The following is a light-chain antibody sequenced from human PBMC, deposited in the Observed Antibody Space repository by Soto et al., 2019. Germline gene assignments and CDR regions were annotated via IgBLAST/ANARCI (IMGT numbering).Light chain of an antibody. Sequence: ENVLTQSPVTLSLSPGERATLYCRASQSVTSSYLAWYQQKPGQAPRLLIYSASSRATGVPDRFSGSGSATDFTLTISRVEPEDFAVYYCQQYGSSRNTFGQGTKVDIK. V-gene: IGKV3-20*01. CDR3: QQYGSSRNT. CDR2: SAS. CDR1: QSVTSSY. J-gene: IGKJ2*01.